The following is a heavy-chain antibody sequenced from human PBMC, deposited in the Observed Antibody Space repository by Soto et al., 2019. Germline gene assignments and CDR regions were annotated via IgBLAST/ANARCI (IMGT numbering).Heavy chain of an antibody. Sequence: SETLSLTCAVYGGSFSGYYWSWIRQAPGKGLEWIGEINHSGSTNYNPSLKSRVTISVDTSKNQFSLKLSSVTAADTAVYYCASIYCSGGSCYSEWNRFDPWGQGTLVTVSS. CDR2: INHSGST. CDR1: GGSFSGYY. D-gene: IGHD2-15*01. CDR3: ASIYCSGGSCYSEWNRFDP. V-gene: IGHV4-34*01. J-gene: IGHJ5*02.